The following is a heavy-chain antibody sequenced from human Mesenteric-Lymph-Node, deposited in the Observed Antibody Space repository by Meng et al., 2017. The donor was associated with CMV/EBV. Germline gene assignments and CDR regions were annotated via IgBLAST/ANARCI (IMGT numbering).Heavy chain of an antibody. CDR1: GFTFSGSA. CDR3: VVGARGYYFDY. Sequence: KVSCAASGFTFSGSAMHWVRQASGKGLEWVGRIRSKANSYATAYAASVKGRFTISRDDSKNTAYLQMNSLKTEDTAVYYCVVGARGYYFDYWGQGTLVTVSS. CDR2: IRSKANSYAT. D-gene: IGHD1-26*01. V-gene: IGHV3-73*01. J-gene: IGHJ4*02.